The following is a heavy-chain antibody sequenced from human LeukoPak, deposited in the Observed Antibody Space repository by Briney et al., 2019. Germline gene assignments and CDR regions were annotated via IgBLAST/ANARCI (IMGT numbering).Heavy chain of an antibody. Sequence: SVKVSCKASGGTFSSYAISWVRQAPGQGLEWMGRIIPIFGIASYAQKFQGRVTITADKSTSTAYMELSSLRSEDTAVYYCARVLGSDLDYWGQGTLVTVSS. CDR1: GGTFSSYA. V-gene: IGHV1-69*04. CDR2: IIPIFGIA. D-gene: IGHD1-26*01. J-gene: IGHJ4*02. CDR3: ARVLGSDLDY.